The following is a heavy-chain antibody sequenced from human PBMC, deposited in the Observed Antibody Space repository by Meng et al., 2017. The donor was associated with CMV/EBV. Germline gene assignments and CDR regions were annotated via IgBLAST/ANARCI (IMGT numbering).Heavy chain of an antibody. Sequence: GESLKIPCAASGFTFSNVWMSWVRQAPGKGLEWVGRIKSKTDGGTTDYASPVKGRFTISKDDSKNTLYLQMNSLKTEDTAVYYCTTSTMFRGVTQHWGQGTLVTVSS. CDR3: TTSTMFRGVTQH. J-gene: IGHJ1*01. CDR1: GFTFSNVW. CDR2: IKSKTDGGTT. V-gene: IGHV3-15*01. D-gene: IGHD3-10*01.